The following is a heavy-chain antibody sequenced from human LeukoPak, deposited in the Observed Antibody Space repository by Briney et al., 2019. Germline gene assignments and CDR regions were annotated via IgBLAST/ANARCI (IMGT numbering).Heavy chain of an antibody. CDR3: ARGLAVAGHYYYYYMDV. Sequence: PSETLSLTCTVSGGSISSYYRSWIRQPPGKGLEWIGYIYYSGSTNYNPSLKSRVTISVDTSKNQFSLKLSSVTAADTAVYYCARGLAVAGHYYYYYMDVWGKGTTVTVSS. CDR1: GGSISSYY. V-gene: IGHV4-59*01. D-gene: IGHD6-19*01. J-gene: IGHJ6*03. CDR2: IYYSGST.